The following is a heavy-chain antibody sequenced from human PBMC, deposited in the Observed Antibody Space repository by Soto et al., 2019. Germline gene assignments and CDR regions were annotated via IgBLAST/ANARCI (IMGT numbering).Heavy chain of an antibody. CDR3: AKDIPLYCSSTSCDFFDY. CDR1: GFTFSSYA. V-gene: IGHV3-23*01. J-gene: IGHJ4*02. D-gene: IGHD2-2*01. CDR2: ISGSGGST. Sequence: EVQLLESGGGLVQPGGSLRLSCAASGFTFSSYAMSWVRQAPGKGLEWVSAISGSGGSTYYADSVKGRFTISRDNYTNTLYLQMNRLTAEDTAVYYCAKDIPLYCSSTSCDFFDYWGQGTLVTVSS.